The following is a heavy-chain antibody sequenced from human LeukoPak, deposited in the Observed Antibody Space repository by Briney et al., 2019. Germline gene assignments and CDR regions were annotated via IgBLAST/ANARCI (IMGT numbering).Heavy chain of an antibody. CDR3: ARDGGYVWGSYRPNWFDP. V-gene: IGHV1-2*02. Sequence: GASVKVSCKASGYTFTGYYMHWVRQGPGQGLEGMGWINPNSGGTNYAQKFQGRVTMTRDTSISTAYMELSRLRSDDTAVYYCARDGGYVWGSYRPNWFDPWGQGTLVTVSS. J-gene: IGHJ5*02. D-gene: IGHD3-16*02. CDR2: INPNSGGT. CDR1: GYTFTGYY.